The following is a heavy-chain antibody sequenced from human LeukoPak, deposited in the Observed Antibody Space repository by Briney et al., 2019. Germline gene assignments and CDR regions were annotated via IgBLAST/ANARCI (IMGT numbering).Heavy chain of an antibody. J-gene: IGHJ4*02. Sequence: GASVSLSCAAYAFTFSSFGMGSASQAPGNGLEWVLAISGSGGSTYYADSVKGRFTISRDHSKNTLYLQMNSLRAEDTAVYYCAKDRAPEYYFDHWGQGTLVTVSS. V-gene: IGHV3-23*01. CDR1: AFTFSSFG. D-gene: IGHD2/OR15-2a*01. CDR3: AKDRAPEYYFDH. CDR2: ISGSGGST.